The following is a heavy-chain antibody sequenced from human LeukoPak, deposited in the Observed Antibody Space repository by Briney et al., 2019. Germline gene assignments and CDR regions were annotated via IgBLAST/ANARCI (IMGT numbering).Heavy chain of an antibody. CDR2: ISSGITYI. V-gene: IGHV3-21*01. J-gene: IGHJ3*02. CDR1: GFTFSSFS. CDR3: ARSYDAFDI. Sequence: PGGSLRLSCAAPGFTFSSFSMNWVRQAPGKGLEWVSSISSGITYIYYADSVKGRFTISRDNAKNSLYLQMNSLRDEDTAVYYCARSYDAFDIWGPGTLVTVSS.